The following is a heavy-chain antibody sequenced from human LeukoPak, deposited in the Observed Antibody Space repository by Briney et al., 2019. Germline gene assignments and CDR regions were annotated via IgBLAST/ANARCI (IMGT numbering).Heavy chain of an antibody. CDR1: GFTFSSYG. Sequence: PGGSLRLSCAASGFTFSSYGMHWVRQAPGKGLEWVSYISSSSSRTIYYADSVKGRFTISRDNAKNSLYLQMNSLRADDTAVYYCARGFHGPDYWGQGTLVTVSS. CDR2: ISSSSSRTI. V-gene: IGHV3-48*01. CDR3: ARGFHGPDY. D-gene: IGHD5-24*01. J-gene: IGHJ4*02.